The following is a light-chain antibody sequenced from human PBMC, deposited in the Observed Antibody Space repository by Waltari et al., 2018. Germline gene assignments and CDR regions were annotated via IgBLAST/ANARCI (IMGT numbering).Light chain of an antibody. CDR2: EAS. Sequence: DIQMTQSPSTLSASVGDRVIITCRASQWNNNWLAWYQQKPGKAPKLLIFEASSLESGVPSRFSGSGSGTEFTLTNNSLQPDDLATYYCQQYNTDPEVTFGGGTKVEIK. CDR1: QWNNNW. CDR3: QQYNTDPEVT. J-gene: IGKJ4*01. V-gene: IGKV1-5*03.